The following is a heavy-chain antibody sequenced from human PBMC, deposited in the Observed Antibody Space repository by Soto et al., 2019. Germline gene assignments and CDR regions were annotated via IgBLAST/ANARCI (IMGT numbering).Heavy chain of an antibody. CDR1: GGSVNSGNYY. CDR3: ARVERGTATTGVCAFDV. V-gene: IGHV4-34*01. J-gene: IGHJ3*01. Sequence: QVQLQQWGAGLLKPSETLSLTCAVFGGSVNSGNYYWSWIRQPPGKGLEWIGEMSHSGGTHFNPSLGGGGPIRVDTSKSPFPRTMGSVPAADTALYYCARVERGTATTGVCAFDVWGRGTMVTFSP. CDR2: MSHSGGT. D-gene: IGHD1-1*01.